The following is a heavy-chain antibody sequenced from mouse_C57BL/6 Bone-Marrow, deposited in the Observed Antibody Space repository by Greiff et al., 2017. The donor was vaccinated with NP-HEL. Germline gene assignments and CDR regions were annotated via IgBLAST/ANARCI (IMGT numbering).Heavy chain of an antibody. D-gene: IGHD1-1*01. CDR3: TTWRFITTVVAHFDV. Sequence: EVQLQQSGAELVRPGASVKLSCTASGFNIKDDYMHWVQQRPEQGLEWIGWIDPENGDTEYASKFQGKATITADTSSNTAYLQLSSLTSEDTAVYYWTTWRFITTVVAHFDVWGTGTTVTVSS. CDR2: IDPENGDT. J-gene: IGHJ1*03. V-gene: IGHV14-4*01. CDR1: GFNIKDDY.